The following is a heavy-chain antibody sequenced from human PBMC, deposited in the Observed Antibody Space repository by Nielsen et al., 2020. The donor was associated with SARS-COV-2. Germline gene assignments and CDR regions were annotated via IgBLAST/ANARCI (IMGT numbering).Heavy chain of an antibody. CDR3: ARDWSRAFDV. CDR1: GYSFTRFW. Sequence: GESLKISCKGSGYSFTRFWINWVRQVPGKGLEWVADIKPDGSEKVYVDSVKGRFTISRDNAKNSMSLQMNSLRVEDTAVYYCARDWSRAFDVWGQGTMVTVSS. V-gene: IGHV3-7*01. J-gene: IGHJ3*01. CDR2: IKPDGSEK.